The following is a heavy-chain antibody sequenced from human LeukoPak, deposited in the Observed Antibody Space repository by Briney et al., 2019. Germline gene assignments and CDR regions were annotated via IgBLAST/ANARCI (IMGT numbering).Heavy chain of an antibody. CDR1: GGSIYSYY. CDR3: ARGPYCGGDCYFDY. D-gene: IGHD2-21*02. V-gene: IGHV4-4*07. Sequence: SETLSLTCTVSGGSIYSYYWSWIRQPAGKGLEWIGRFYTSGTTKYNTSIKSRVTMSVDTSKSQFSLKRTSVTAADTAVYYWARGPYCGGDCYFDYWGQGILVTVSS. J-gene: IGHJ4*02. CDR2: FYTSGTT.